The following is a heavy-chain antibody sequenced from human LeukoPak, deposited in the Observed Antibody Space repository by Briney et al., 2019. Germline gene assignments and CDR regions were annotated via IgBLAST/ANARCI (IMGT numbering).Heavy chain of an antibody. D-gene: IGHD3-22*01. V-gene: IGHV3-23*01. Sequence: GGSLRLSCAASGFTFSSYAMSWVRQAPGKGLEWVSGISGSGGSTYYADSVKGRFTISRDNSKNTLYLQMNSLRAEDTAVYYCARLMGFYDSSGYHLDYWGQGTLVTVSS. CDR2: ISGSGGST. CDR1: GFTFSSYA. J-gene: IGHJ4*02. CDR3: ARLMGFYDSSGYHLDY.